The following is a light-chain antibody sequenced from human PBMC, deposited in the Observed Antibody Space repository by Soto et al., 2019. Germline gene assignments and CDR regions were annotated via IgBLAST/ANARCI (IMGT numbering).Light chain of an antibody. CDR2: KAS. V-gene: IGKV1-5*03. Sequence: DIQMTQSPSTLSASVGDRVTITCRASQSVDTCLAWYQQKPGKAPHLLIYKASSLETGVPSRFSGSGSVTELTLTSSSLQPDDFPADYCPQFYRQPWTCGQGAKVESK. CDR3: PQFYRQPWT. CDR1: QSVDTC. J-gene: IGKJ1*01.